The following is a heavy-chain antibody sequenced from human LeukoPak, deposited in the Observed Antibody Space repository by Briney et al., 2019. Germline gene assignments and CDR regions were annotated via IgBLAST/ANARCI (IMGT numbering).Heavy chain of an antibody. CDR3: AKTASSGSYYDS. Sequence: PSDTLSLTCAVSGYSISSNNWWGWIRQPPGEGLEWTGYLYVGGSTYYNPSLKSRVTMSVDTSKNQLSLKLSSLTAVDTAIYYCAKTASSGSYYDSWGQGTLVTVSS. CDR1: GYSISSNNW. J-gene: IGHJ4*02. D-gene: IGHD1-26*01. CDR2: LYVGGST. V-gene: IGHV4-28*01.